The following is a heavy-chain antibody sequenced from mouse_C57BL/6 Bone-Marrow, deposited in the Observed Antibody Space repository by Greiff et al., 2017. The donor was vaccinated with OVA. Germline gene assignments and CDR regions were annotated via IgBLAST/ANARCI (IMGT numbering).Heavy chain of an antibody. CDR3: ARGGFFDY. CDR1: GYSFTSYY. CDR2: IYPGSGNT. J-gene: IGHJ2*01. Sequence: VKVVESGPELVKPGASVKISCKASGYSFTSYYIHWVKQRPGQGLEWIGWIYPGSGNTKYNEKFKGKATLTADTSSSTAYMQLSSLTSEDSAVYYCARGGFFDYWGQGTTLTVSS. V-gene: IGHV1-66*01.